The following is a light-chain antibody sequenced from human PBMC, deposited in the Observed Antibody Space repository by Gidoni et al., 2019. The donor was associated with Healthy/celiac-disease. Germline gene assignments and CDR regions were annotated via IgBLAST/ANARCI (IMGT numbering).Light chain of an antibody. Sequence: EIALTQSPATLSLSPGERATLSCRASQSVSSYLAWHQQKPGQAPRLLIYGASNRATGIPARFSSSGSGTDFTLTISSLEPEDFAVYYCQQRSNWPVTFGPGTKVDIK. V-gene: IGKV3-11*01. CDR1: QSVSSY. CDR2: GAS. J-gene: IGKJ3*01. CDR3: QQRSNWPVT.